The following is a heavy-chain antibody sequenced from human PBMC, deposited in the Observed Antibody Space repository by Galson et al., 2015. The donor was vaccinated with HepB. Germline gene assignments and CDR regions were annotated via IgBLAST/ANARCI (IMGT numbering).Heavy chain of an antibody. CDR2: MNPNSGNT. CDR1: GYTFTSYD. J-gene: IGHJ6*02. D-gene: IGHD2-2*01. Sequence: SVKVSCKASGYTFTSYDINWVRQATGQGLEWMGWMNPNSGNTGYAQKFQGRVTMTRNTSISTAYMELSSLRSEDTAVYYCAREKSLVVVPAARSRFITGTTTPDYGMDVWGQGTTVTVSS. V-gene: IGHV1-8*01. CDR3: AREKSLVVVPAARSRFITGTTTPDYGMDV.